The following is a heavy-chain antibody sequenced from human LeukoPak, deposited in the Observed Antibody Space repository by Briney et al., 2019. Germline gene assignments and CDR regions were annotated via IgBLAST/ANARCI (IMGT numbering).Heavy chain of an antibody. Sequence: ASVKVSCKASGYTFTSYGISWVRQAPGQGLEWMGWISAYNGNTNYAQKLQDRVTMTTDTSTSTAYMELRSLRSDDTAVYYCARDQRLFSGYATGNGYAYYFDYWGQGTLVTVSS. D-gene: IGHD5-12*01. CDR3: ARDQRLFSGYATGNGYAYYFDY. CDR1: GYTFTSYG. V-gene: IGHV1-18*01. CDR2: ISAYNGNT. J-gene: IGHJ4*02.